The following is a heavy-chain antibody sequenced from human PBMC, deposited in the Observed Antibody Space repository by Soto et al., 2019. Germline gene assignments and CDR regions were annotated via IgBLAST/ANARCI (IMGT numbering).Heavy chain of an antibody. Sequence: GGSLRLSCTASGYIFGDYAMSWFRQAPGKGLEWVGFIRSKPYGGTTEYAASVEGRFTVSRDESKTIAYLQMNSLKTEDTAVYYCTRWKESYSDYWGQGTLVTVSS. V-gene: IGHV3-49*03. CDR3: TRWKESYSDY. J-gene: IGHJ4*02. CDR1: GYIFGDYA. CDR2: IRSKPYGGTT. D-gene: IGHD1-1*01.